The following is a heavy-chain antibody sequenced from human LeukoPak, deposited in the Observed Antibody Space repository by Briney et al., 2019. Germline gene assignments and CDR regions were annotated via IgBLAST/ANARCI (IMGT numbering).Heavy chain of an antibody. J-gene: IGHJ4*02. CDR3: VSVLTVTFDS. V-gene: IGHV3-33*08. CDR1: GFTFSSYA. D-gene: IGHD4-17*01. Sequence: PGGSLRLSCAASGFTFSSYAMGWVRQAPGKGLEWVALVWSDGNGKFYADSVKGRFTISRDNSKNTVYLQMNSLRAEDTAVYYCVSVLTVTFDSWGQGTLVTVSS. CDR2: VWSDGNGK.